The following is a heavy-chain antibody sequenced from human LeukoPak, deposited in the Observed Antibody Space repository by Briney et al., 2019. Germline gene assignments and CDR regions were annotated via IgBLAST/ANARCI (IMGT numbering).Heavy chain of an antibody. CDR3: ARVQAGKWDFDY. J-gene: IGHJ4*02. Sequence: GGSLRLSCAASGFAFNTYSMNWVRQAPGKGLEWVSYIRSDSSIIYYADSVKGRFTMSRDNGKNSLYLQMNGLRVEDTAVYFCARVQAGKWDFDYWGQGTLVTVSS. V-gene: IGHV3-48*01. CDR1: GFAFNTYS. D-gene: IGHD2-8*01. CDR2: IRSDSSII.